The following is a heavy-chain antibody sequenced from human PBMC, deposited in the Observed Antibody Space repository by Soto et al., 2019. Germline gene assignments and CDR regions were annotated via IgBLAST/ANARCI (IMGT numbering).Heavy chain of an antibody. J-gene: IGHJ4*02. V-gene: IGHV3-30*18. CDR2: ISYDGSNK. CDR1: GFTFSKYG. Sequence: GGSLRLSCAASGFTFSKYGMHWVRQAPGKGLEWVAVISYDGSNKNCADSVKGRFTISRDNSKNTLYLQMNSLRAEDTAVYYCAKVLDPNYYDSRERDYSSQGSLVIGSS. D-gene: IGHD3-22*01. CDR3: AKVLDPNYYDSRERDY.